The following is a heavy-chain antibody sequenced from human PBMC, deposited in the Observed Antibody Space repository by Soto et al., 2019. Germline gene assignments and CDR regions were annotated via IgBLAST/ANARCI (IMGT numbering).Heavy chain of an antibody. CDR1: VFTFDDYT. J-gene: IGHJ6*02. D-gene: IGHD3-10*01. V-gene: IGHV3-43*01. Sequence: WWSLRLSCSASVFTFDDYTMHWFRQAPGKGLEWVSLISWDGGSTYYADSVKGRFTISRDNSKNSLYLQMNSLRTEDTALYYCAKDFGISRSRLLWFGELLSNYYYGMDVWDQGTTVTVSS. CDR2: ISWDGGST. CDR3: AKDFGISRSRLLWFGELLSNYYYGMDV.